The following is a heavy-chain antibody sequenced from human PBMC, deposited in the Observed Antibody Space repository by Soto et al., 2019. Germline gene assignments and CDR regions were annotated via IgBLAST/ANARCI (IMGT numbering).Heavy chain of an antibody. CDR3: ARSRVTYYYDRRAFDI. J-gene: IGHJ3*02. CDR2: IIPIFGTA. V-gene: IGHV1-69*01. Sequence: QVQLVQSGAEVKKPGSSVKVSCKASGGTFSSYAISWVRQAPGQGLEWMGGIIPIFGTANYAQKFQGRVTITADESTSTAYMELISLRSEDTAVYYCARSRVTYYYDRRAFDIWGQGTMVTVSS. CDR1: GGTFSSYA. D-gene: IGHD3-22*01.